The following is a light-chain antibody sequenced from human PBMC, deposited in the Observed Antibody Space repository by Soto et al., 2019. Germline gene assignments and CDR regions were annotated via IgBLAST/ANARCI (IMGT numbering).Light chain of an antibody. Sequence: DIVLTQSPATLSLSPGERATLSCRASQSVRNYLAWYQQKPGQAPRLLIYDAFNRATGIPPRFSGSGSGTDFTLTISSLEPEDFAVYYCQHRYNWPPLTFGGGTKVEIK. J-gene: IGKJ4*01. V-gene: IGKV3-11*01. CDR2: DAF. CDR1: QSVRNY. CDR3: QHRYNWPPLT.